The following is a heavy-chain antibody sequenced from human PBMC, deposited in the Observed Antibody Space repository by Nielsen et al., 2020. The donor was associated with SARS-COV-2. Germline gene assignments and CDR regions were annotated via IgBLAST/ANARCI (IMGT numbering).Heavy chain of an antibody. CDR1: GFTFSSYS. D-gene: IGHD3-3*01. V-gene: IGHV3-21*04. Sequence: GESLKISCAASGFTFSSYSMNWVRQAPGKGLEWVSSISSSSSYIYYADSVKGRFTISRDNAKNSLFLQMNSLRAEDTAVYSCARGFSADYWGQGTLVTVSS. CDR2: ISSSSSYI. CDR3: ARGFSADY. J-gene: IGHJ4*02.